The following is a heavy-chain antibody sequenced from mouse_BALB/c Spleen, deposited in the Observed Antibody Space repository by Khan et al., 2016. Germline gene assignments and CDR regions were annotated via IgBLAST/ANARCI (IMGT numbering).Heavy chain of an antibody. CDR1: GHPFTTYW. CDR2: IDPYDSET. V-gene: IGHV1-52*01. CDR3: ARGSKVFDY. J-gene: IGHJ2*01. Sequence: QVQLQQPGAELVRPGASVKLSCTASGHPFTTYWMNWFKQRPEQGLEWIGRIDPYDSETHYDQKFKDKAILTVYKSSIPAFMQLSSLTSEDSAVYYCARGSKVFDYWGQGTTLTVSS.